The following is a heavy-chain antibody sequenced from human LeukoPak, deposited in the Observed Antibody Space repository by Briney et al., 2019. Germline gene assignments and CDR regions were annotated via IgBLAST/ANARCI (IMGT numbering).Heavy chain of an antibody. CDR2: ISSSSYI. V-gene: IGHV3-21*01. J-gene: IGHJ4*02. CDR3: AGDYGGNSFDY. D-gene: IGHD4-23*01. CDR1: GFTFSSYS. Sequence: GGSLRLSCAASGFTFSSYSMNWVRQAPGKGLEWVSSISSSSYIYYADSVKGRFTISRDNAKNSLYLQMNSLRDEDTAVYYCAGDYGGNSFDYWGQGTLVTVSS.